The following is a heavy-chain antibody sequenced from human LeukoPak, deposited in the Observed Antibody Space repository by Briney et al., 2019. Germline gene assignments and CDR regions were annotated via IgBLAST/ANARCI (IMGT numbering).Heavy chain of an antibody. CDR1: GGSISSGGYY. J-gene: IGHJ4*02. CDR2: IYYSGST. CDR3: ARATTEAYYDSSAYVFDY. D-gene: IGHD3-22*01. Sequence: SETLSLTCTVSGGSISSGGYYWSWIRQHPGKGLEWSGYIYYSGSTYYNPSLRSRVTISVDTSKNQFSLKLSSVTAADTAVYYCARATTEAYYDSSAYVFDYWGQGTLVTVSS. V-gene: IGHV4-31*03.